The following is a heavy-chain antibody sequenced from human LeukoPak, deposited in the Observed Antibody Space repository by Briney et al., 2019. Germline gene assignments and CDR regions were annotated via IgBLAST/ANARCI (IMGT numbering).Heavy chain of an antibody. CDR2: IYHSGYA. CDR3: ARNSSLTTLKGGWFDP. CDR1: GYSINSGYS. V-gene: IGHV4-38-2*01. J-gene: IGHJ5*02. D-gene: IGHD4-11*01. Sequence: SETLSLTCAVSGYSINSGYSWTWLRQRPGKGLEWIGNIYHSGYAYYNPSLKSRVTISLDASKNQFSLRLSSVTAADTAVYYCARNSSLTTLKGGWFDPWLQGTLVTVSS.